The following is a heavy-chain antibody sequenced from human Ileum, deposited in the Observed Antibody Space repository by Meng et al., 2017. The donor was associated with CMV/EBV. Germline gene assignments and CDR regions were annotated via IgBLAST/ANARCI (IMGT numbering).Heavy chain of an antibody. CDR1: GGSFSGYY. D-gene: IGHD6-6*01. CDR3: ARGRSEAARQFPFDY. V-gene: IGHV4-34*01. CDR2: INHSGST. J-gene: IGHJ4*02. Sequence: SGGSFSGYYWSWIRQPPGKGLEWIGEINHSGSTNYNPSLKSRVTISVDTSKNQFSLKLSSVTAADTAVYYCARGRSEAARQFPFDYWGQGTLVTVSS.